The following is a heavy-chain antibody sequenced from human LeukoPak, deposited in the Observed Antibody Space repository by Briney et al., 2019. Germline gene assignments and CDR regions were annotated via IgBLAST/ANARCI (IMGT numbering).Heavy chain of an antibody. J-gene: IGHJ4*02. D-gene: IGHD3-10*01. CDR2: IRGSDGRT. V-gene: IGHV3-23*01. CDR1: GFTFSSSV. Sequence: PGGSLRLSCAASGFTFSSSVMNWVRQAPGKGLEWVLSIRGSDGRTFYADSVKGRFTISRDNSKNTLYLQMNSLRAEDAAVYYCAKAVDFYGSGSYYTSDYWGQGTLVTVSS. CDR3: AKAVDFYGSGSYYTSDY.